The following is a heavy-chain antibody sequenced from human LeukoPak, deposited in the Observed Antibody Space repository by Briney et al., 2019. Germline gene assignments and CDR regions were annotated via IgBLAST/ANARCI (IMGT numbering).Heavy chain of an antibody. CDR3: ARAGGSGYNYNYYYAMDV. CDR2: IYPGDSDT. D-gene: IGHD3-22*01. CDR1: GYSFTSYW. Sequence: PGGSLKISCKGSGYSFTSYWIGWVRQMPGKGLEWMGIIYPGDSDTRYSPSFQGQVTISADKSISTAYLQWSSLKASDTAMYYCARAGGSGYNYNYYYAMDVWGQGTTVTVSS. V-gene: IGHV5-51*01. J-gene: IGHJ6*02.